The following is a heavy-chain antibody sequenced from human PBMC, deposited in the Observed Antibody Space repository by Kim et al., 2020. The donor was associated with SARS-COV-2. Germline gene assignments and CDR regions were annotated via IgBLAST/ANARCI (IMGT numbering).Heavy chain of an antibody. D-gene: IGHD3-16*01. CDR2: ISSSGSYT. V-gene: IGHV3-11*05. Sequence: GGSLRLSCEASGINFSDYYRSWIRQAPGKGLEWVSYISSSGSYTKYADSLKGRFTISRDNAENSLYLEMNSLSADDTAVYYCARVPVGASSGYYFDSWG. CDR1: GINFSDYY. J-gene: IGHJ4*01. CDR3: ARVPVGASSGYYFDS.